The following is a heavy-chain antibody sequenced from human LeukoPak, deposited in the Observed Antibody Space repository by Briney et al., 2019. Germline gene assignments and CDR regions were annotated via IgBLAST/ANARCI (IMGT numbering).Heavy chain of an antibody. CDR3: ARLQVRYYYYGMDV. V-gene: IGHV4-39*07. J-gene: IGHJ6*02. CDR2: IYYSGST. Sequence: SETLSLTCTVPGGSISSSSYYWGWIRQPPGKGLEWSGNIYYSGSTNYNPSLKSRVTISVDTSKNQFSLKLSSVTAADTAVYYCARLQVRYYYYGMDVWGQGTTVTVSS. CDR1: GGSISSSSYY.